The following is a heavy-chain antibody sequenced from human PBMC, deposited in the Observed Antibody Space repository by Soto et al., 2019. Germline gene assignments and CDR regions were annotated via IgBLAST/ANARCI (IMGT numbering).Heavy chain of an antibody. CDR2: ILWNDDA. D-gene: IGHD3-10*01. CDR1: GFSLTASGAG. J-gene: IGHJ4*02. V-gene: IGHV2-5*01. CDR3: AHGAAVLWFGDFFFDY. Sequence: SGPTAGDATQTLTLTCSFSGFSLTASGAGVAGIRQPPGKAPECPAVILWNDDARYSPSLRSRLTITKKTSKNQVVLTMTNMDPVDTGTYYCAHGAAVLWFGDFFFDYWGQGALITVST.